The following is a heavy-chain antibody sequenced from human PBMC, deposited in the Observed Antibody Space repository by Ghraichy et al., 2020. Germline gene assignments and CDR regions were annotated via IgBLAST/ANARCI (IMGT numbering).Heavy chain of an antibody. CDR2: ISGSGGST. Sequence: GGSLRLSCAASGFTFSSYAMSWVRQAPGKGLEWVSTISGSGGSTYYADSVKGRFTISRDNSKNTLYLQMNSLRAEDTAVYYCAKDQAEYYYDSSGYYYYYYYGMDVWGQGTTVTVSS. D-gene: IGHD3-22*01. J-gene: IGHJ6*02. CDR3: AKDQAEYYYDSSGYYYYYYYGMDV. V-gene: IGHV3-23*01. CDR1: GFTFSSYA.